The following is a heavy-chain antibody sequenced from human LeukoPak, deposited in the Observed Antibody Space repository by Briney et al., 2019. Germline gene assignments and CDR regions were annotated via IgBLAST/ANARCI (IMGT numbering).Heavy chain of an antibody. D-gene: IGHD6-13*01. V-gene: IGHV1-69*06. CDR1: GGTFSSYA. J-gene: IGHJ6*03. CDR3: AREESGYSSSWYLYYSYYYYMGV. CDR2: IIPIFGTA. Sequence: SVKVSCKASGGTFSSYAISWVRQAPGQGLEWMGGIIPIFGTANYAQKFQGRVTITADKSTSTAYMELSSLRSEDTAVYYCAREESGYSSSWYLYYSYYYYMGVWGKGTTVTVSS.